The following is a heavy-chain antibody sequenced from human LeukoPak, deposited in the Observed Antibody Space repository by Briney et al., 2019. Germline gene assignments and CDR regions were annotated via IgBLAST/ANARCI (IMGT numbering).Heavy chain of an antibody. CDR1: GFTFSSYG. CDR2: IWYDGSNE. Sequence: GRSLRLSCAASGFTFSSYGMHWVRQAPGKGLGWVAVIWYDGSNEYYADSVKGRFTISRDNSKNTLYLQMNSLSAEDRAVYYCARGYCSSTSCPMIEYFQHWGQGTVDSVSS. V-gene: IGHV3-33*01. CDR3: ARGYCSSTSCPMIEYFQH. D-gene: IGHD2-2*01. J-gene: IGHJ1*01.